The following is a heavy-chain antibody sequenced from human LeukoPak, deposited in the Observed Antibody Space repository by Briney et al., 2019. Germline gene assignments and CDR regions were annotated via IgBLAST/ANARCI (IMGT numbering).Heavy chain of an antibody. CDR1: GFTFSLYR. Sequence: GGSLRLSCVASGFTFSLYRMSWVRQAPGRGLEWVANIKQDGSEKYYVDSVKGRFTISRDNAEISLFLQMNSLRAEDTAVYYCARGRVVGATWDTFDIWGQGTVVTISS. CDR3: ARGRVVGATWDTFDI. V-gene: IGHV3-7*01. CDR2: IKQDGSEK. D-gene: IGHD1-26*01. J-gene: IGHJ3*02.